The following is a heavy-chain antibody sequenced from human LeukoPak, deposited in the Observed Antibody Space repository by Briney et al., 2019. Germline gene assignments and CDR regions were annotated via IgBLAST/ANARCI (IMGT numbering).Heavy chain of an antibody. Sequence: GGTLRLSCAASGFTFSSYDMNWVRQAPGKGREGVSYISSSGSTIYYADSLKGRFTISRDNTKNSLYPQMSSLMAEDTAVYYCAELGITMIGGVWGKGTTVTISS. CDR3: AELGITMIGGV. V-gene: IGHV3-48*03. CDR1: GFTFSSYD. J-gene: IGHJ6*04. CDR2: ISSSGSTI. D-gene: IGHD3-10*02.